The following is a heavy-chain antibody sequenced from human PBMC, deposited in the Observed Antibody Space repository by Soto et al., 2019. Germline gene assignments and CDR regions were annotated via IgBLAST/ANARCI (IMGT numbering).Heavy chain of an antibody. J-gene: IGHJ4*01. Sequence: GSLSLSCAASGFSFSNYCMRRVRQAPFRGLVWVSFITHYGSGTKYADSVKGRLTISRDNAKNTVYLQMNSMRPEDTDVYYCGSVFEYWGHGILAPVYS. CDR2: ITHYGSGT. CDR1: GFSFSNYC. CDR3: GSVFEY. V-gene: IGHV3-74*01.